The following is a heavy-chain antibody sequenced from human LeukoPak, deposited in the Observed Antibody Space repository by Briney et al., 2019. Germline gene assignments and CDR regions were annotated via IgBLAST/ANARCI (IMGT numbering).Heavy chain of an antibody. CDR3: ARLGIAEEHAFDI. Sequence: SETLSLTCTVSGGSISSYYWSWIRQPPGKGLEWIGYIYYGGSTNYNPSLKSRVTISVDTSKNQFSLKLSSVTAADTAVYYCARLGIAEEHAFDIWGQGTMVTVSS. CDR1: GGSISSYY. D-gene: IGHD6-13*01. J-gene: IGHJ3*02. V-gene: IGHV4-59*08. CDR2: IYYGGST.